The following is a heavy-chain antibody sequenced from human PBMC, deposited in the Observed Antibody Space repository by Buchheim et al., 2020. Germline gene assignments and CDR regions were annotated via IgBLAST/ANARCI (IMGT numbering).Heavy chain of an antibody. J-gene: IGHJ4*02. D-gene: IGHD1-7*01. V-gene: IGHV3-33*01. CDR2: IWYDGSNK. CDR3: ARGLGTGTTSPDY. CDR1: GFTFSSYG. Sequence: QVQLVESGGGVVQPGRSLRLSCAASGFTFSSYGMHWVRQAPGKGLEWVAVIWYDGSNKYYADSVKGRFTIPRDNSKNTLYLQMNSLRAEDTAVYYCARGLGTGTTSPDYWGQGTL.